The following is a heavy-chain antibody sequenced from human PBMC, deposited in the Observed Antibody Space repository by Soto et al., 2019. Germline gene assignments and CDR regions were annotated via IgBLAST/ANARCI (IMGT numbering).Heavy chain of an antibody. Sequence: SETLSLTCAVSGDSISSSHWWTWVRQPPEKGLEWIGEIHQSGHTNYNPSLNGGVSISVDKSKSQFSLRVSSVTAADTAVYYCAKDTMVAAARRGLVVWGQGTTVTVSS. V-gene: IGHV4-4*02. D-gene: IGHD6-13*01. CDR1: GDSISSSHW. J-gene: IGHJ6*02. CDR3: AKDTMVAAARRGLVV. CDR2: IHQSGHT.